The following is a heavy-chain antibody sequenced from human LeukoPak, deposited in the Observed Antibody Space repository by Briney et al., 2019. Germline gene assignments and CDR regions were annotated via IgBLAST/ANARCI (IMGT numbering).Heavy chain of an antibody. D-gene: IGHD2-15*01. V-gene: IGHV1-69*05. CDR2: IIPIFGTA. J-gene: IGHJ5*02. CDR1: GYTFTSYD. CDR3: AREREDDIVVVVAATTWFDP. Sequence: GASVKVSCKASGYTFTSYDINWVRQATGQGLEWMGRIIPIFGTANYAQKFQGRVTITTDESTSTAYMELSSLRSEDTAVYYCAREREDDIVVVVAATTWFDPWGQGTLVTVSS.